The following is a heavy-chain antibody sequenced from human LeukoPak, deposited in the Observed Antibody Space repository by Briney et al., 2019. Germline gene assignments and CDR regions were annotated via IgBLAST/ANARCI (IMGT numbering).Heavy chain of an antibody. CDR3: ARTRYFYGYGIDY. V-gene: IGHV3-11*01. CDR1: GFTFSDYY. J-gene: IGHJ4*02. Sequence: PGGSLRLSCAPSGFTFSDYYMNWIRQAPGKGLEWVSYISSSGSTIYYADSVKGRFTISRDNAKNSLYLQMNNLRAEDTAVYYCARTRYFYGYGIDYWGQGTLVTVSS. CDR2: ISSSGSTI. D-gene: IGHD5-18*01.